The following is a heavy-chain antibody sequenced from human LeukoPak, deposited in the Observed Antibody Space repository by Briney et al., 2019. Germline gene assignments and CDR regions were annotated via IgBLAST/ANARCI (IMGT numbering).Heavy chain of an antibody. V-gene: IGHV3-49*04. J-gene: IGHJ4*02. CDR3: TRSSGWYGSPDY. Sequence: GGSLRPSCTASGFTFGDYAMSWVRQAPGKGLEWIGFIRSKAYGGTTEYAASVKGRFTISRDDSKSIAYLQMNSLKTEDTAVYYCTRSSGWYGSPDYWGQGTLVTVSS. D-gene: IGHD6-19*01. CDR2: IRSKAYGGTT. CDR1: GFTFGDYA.